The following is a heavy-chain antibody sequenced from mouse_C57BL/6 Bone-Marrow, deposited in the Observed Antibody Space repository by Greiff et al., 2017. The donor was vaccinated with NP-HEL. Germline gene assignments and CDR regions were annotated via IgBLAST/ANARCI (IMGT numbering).Heavy chain of an antibody. V-gene: IGHV2-6*01. CDR1: GFSLTSYG. CDR2: IWGVGST. J-gene: IGHJ4*01. Sequence: QVQLKESGPGLVAPSQSLSITCTVSGFSLTSYGVDWVRQAPGKGLEWLGVIWGVGSTNYNSALNSRLSISKDNSKSQVFLKMNSLQTDDTAMYYCARTNWEGYYAMDYWGQGTSVTVSS. D-gene: IGHD4-1*01. CDR3: ARTNWEGYYAMDY.